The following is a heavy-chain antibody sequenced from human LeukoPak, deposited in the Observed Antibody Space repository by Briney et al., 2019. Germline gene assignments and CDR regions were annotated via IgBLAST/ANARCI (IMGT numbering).Heavy chain of an antibody. Sequence: GASVKVSCKASGYTFTGYYMHWVRQAPGQGLEWMGWINPNSGGTNYAQKFQGRVTMTRDTSISTAYMELSRLRSDDTAVYYCARELYNYQGAFDIWGQGTMVTVS. V-gene: IGHV1-2*02. CDR1: GYTFTGYY. J-gene: IGHJ3*02. CDR2: INPNSGGT. CDR3: ARELYNYQGAFDI. D-gene: IGHD1-1*01.